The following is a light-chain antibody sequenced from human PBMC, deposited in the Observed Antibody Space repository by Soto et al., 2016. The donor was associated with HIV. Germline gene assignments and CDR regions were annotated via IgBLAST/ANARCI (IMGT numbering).Light chain of an antibody. CDR3: QQYYSTPIT. CDR2: VAS. J-gene: IGKJ5*01. V-gene: IGKV1-9*01. CDR1: QGISTY. Sequence: DIHLTQSPSLLSASVGDRVAISCRASQGISTYLAWYQHKPGKAPKLLISVASTLQSGVPSRFSASGSGTEFTLTIGSLQPEDFATYYCQQYYSTPITFGQGTRLEIK.